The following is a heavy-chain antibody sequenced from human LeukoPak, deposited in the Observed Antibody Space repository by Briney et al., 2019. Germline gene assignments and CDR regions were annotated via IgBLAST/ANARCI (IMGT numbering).Heavy chain of an antibody. V-gene: IGHV3-9*01. CDR1: GFTFDDYA. D-gene: IGHD2-2*01. Sequence: PGGSLRLSCAASGFTFDDYAMHWVRQAPGKGLEWVSGISWNSGSIGYADSVKGRFTISRDNAKNSLYLQMNSLRAEDTALYYCAKDNCSSASCYSTGMDVWGQGTTVTVSS. CDR3: AKDNCSSASCYSTGMDV. CDR2: ISWNSGSI. J-gene: IGHJ6*02.